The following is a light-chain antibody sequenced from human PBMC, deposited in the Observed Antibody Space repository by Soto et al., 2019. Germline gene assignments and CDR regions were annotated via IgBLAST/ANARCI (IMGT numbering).Light chain of an antibody. V-gene: IGKV3-15*01. CDR3: SRYTECLPST. Sequence: LSLSLGAVSLKTGKRTTLSCMVSQSVGTSLAWYQQIPGQPPRLLIHGASIRATGVPARFTGSGSGTEFTLTISGLQSEDLGIRYCSRYTECLPSTFGQ. CDR1: QSVGTS. CDR2: GAS. J-gene: IGKJ2*02.